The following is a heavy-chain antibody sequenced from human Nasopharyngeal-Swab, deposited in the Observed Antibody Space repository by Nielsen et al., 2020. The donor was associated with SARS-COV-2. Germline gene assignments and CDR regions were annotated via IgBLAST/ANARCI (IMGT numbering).Heavy chain of an antibody. J-gene: IGHJ5*02. D-gene: IGHD1-1*01. CDR3: AADDVGSFS. Sequence: WIRQPPGKGLEWVGRIKSSTDGGTTDYIAPVKGRLNISRDDSKNTLYLQMTSLKTEDTAVYYCAADDVGSFSWGQGTLVTVSS. CDR2: IKSSTDGGTT. V-gene: IGHV3-15*01.